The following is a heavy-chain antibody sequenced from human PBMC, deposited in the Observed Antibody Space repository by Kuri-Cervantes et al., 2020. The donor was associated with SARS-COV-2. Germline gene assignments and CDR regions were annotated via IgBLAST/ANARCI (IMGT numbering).Heavy chain of an antibody. V-gene: IGHV3-43*01. J-gene: IGHJ6*02. CDR3: TKDHNMDV. CDR2: ISWDGGST. Sequence: GESLKISCAASGFTFDDYAMHWVRQAPGKGLDWVSLISWDGGSTYYADSVKGRFTISRDNSKNSLYLQMTRLRTEDTALYYCTKDHNMDVWGQGTTVTVSS. CDR1: GFTFDDYA.